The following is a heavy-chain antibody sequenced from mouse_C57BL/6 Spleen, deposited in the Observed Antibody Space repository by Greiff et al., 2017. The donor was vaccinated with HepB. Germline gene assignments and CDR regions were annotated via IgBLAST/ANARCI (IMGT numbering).Heavy chain of an antibody. CDR1: LYTFTCYL. V-gene: IGHV1-72*01. J-gene: IGHJ4*01. CDR3: ARSGNYAMDY. D-gene: IGHD4-1*01. Sequence: QFPLHLPGSLLVQPCSSVTLSCMASLYTFTCYLLQLVKLWPGPGLAWIGRIDPNCGGTKYNEKFKSKATLTVDKLSSTAYMQLSSLTSEDSAVYYCARSGNYAMDYWGQGTSVTVSS. CDR2: IDPNCGGT.